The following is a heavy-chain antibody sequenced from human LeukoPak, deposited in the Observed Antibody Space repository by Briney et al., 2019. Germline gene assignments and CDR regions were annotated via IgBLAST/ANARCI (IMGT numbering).Heavy chain of an antibody. CDR3: ARATTVTTAVDY. D-gene: IGHD4-17*01. CDR1: GGPISSYY. Sequence: SETLSLTCTVSGGPISSYYWSWIRQPPGKGLEWIGYIYYSGSTNYNPSLKSRVTISVDTSKNQFSLKLSSVTAADTAVYYCARATTVTTAVDYWGQGTLVTVSS. V-gene: IGHV4-59*08. J-gene: IGHJ4*02. CDR2: IYYSGST.